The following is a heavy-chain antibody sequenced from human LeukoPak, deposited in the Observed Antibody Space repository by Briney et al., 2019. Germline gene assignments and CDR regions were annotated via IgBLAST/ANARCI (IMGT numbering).Heavy chain of an antibody. V-gene: IGHV1-2*02. D-gene: IGHD1-7*01. CDR2: INPNTGDT. CDR3: ARPTRYNWIYDAFDI. J-gene: IGHJ3*02. Sequence: ASVKVSCKASGYTFTGYYIHWGRQGPGQGPEWMGWINPNTGDTNYAQKFQGRVTMTRDTAINTAYMDLSTLRSDDTAVYYCARPTRYNWIYDAFDIWGQGTMVTVSS. CDR1: GYTFTGYY.